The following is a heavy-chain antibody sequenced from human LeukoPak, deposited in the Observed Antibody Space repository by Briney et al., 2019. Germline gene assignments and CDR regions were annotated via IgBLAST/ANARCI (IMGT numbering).Heavy chain of an antibody. J-gene: IGHJ4*02. CDR3: ARGDWNGRFDY. CDR1: GYTFTNYY. D-gene: IGHD1-1*01. Sequence: GASVKVSCKASGYTFTNYYMHWVRQAPGQGLEWMGVINPSGGSTSYAQKFQGRVTITADKSTSTAYMELSSLRSEDTAVYYCARGDWNGRFDYWGQGTPVTVSS. V-gene: IGHV1-46*01. CDR2: INPSGGST.